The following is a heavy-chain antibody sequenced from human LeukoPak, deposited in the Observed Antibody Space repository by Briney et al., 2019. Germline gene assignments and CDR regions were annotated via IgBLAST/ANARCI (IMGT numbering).Heavy chain of an antibody. CDR3: AGNKRIAVTLDY. D-gene: IGHD6-19*01. J-gene: IGHJ4*02. Sequence: PSETLSLTCTVSGYSISSGYYWGWIRQPPGKGLEWIGSIYHSGSTYYNPSLKSRVTISVDTSKNQFSLKLSSVTAADTAVYYCAGNKRIAVTLDYWGQGTLVTVSS. CDR2: IYHSGST. V-gene: IGHV4-38-2*02. CDR1: GYSISSGYY.